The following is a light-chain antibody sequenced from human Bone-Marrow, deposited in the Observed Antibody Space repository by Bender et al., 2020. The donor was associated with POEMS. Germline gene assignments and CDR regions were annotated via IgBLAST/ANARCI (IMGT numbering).Light chain of an antibody. V-gene: IGLV3-1*01. CDR2: QDN. Sequence: SSDLTQPPSVSVSPGQTAIITCSGDNLGNKYACWYQQRPGQSPVLVIYQDNKRPSGIPERFSGSNSENTATLTISGAQALDEAEYYCQAWDRSAYVVFGGGTKLTVL. CDR3: QAWDRSAYVV. CDR1: NLGNKY. J-gene: IGLJ2*01.